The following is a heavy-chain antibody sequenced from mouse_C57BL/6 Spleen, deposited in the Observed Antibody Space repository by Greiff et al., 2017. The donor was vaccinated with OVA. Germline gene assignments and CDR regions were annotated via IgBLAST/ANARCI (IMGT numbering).Heavy chain of an antibody. Sequence: VQLQQSGAELVRPGASVKLSCTASGFTITDYYMHWVKQRPEQGLEWIGRIDPEDGDTEYAPKFQGKATMTADTSSNTAYLQLSSLTSEDTAVYYCNRRVRRDYWYFDVWGTGTTVTVSS. CDR3: NRRVRRDYWYFDV. V-gene: IGHV14-1*01. CDR1: GFTITDYY. CDR2: IDPEDGDT. D-gene: IGHD2-5*01. J-gene: IGHJ1*03.